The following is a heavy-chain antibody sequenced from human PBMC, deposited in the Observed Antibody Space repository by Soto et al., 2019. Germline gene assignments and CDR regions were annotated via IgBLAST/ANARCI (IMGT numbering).Heavy chain of an antibody. J-gene: IGHJ5*02. CDR3: ARDRGSSWYSFEAGNLNNWFDP. CDR1: GGSISSVGYS. Sequence: PSETLSLTCAVSGGSISSVGYSWSWIRQPPGKGLEWIGYIYHSGSTYYNPSLKSRVTISVDRSKNQFSLKLSSVTAADTAVYYCARDRGSSWYSFEAGNLNNWFDPWGQGTLVTVSS. V-gene: IGHV4-30-2*01. D-gene: IGHD6-13*01. CDR2: IYHSGST.